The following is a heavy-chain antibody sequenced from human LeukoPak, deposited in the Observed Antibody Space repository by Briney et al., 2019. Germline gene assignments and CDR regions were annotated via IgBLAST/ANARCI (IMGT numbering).Heavy chain of an antibody. CDR2: IKSKTDGGTT. Sequence: GGSLRLSCAASGFTFSNAWMSWVRQAPGKGLEWVGRIKSKTDGGTTDYAAPVKGRFTISRDDSKNTMYLQMNSLKTEDTAVYYCTTVPLVNYYGSGNYYYYYGMDVWGQGTTVTVSS. CDR1: GFTFSNAW. D-gene: IGHD3-10*01. CDR3: TTVPLVNYYGSGNYYYYYGMDV. V-gene: IGHV3-15*01. J-gene: IGHJ6*02.